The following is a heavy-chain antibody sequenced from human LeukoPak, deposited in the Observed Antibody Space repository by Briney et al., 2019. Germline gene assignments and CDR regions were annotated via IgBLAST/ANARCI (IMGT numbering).Heavy chain of an antibody. Sequence: GGSLRLSCAASGFTFSSYWMHWVRQAPGKGLEWVSSISGSSTYIYYADSVQGRFTISRDNAKNSLYLQMNSLRAEDTAVYYCARDLSRGADYWGQGTLVTVSS. CDR2: ISGSSTYI. CDR3: ARDLSRGADY. D-gene: IGHD4/OR15-4a*01. V-gene: IGHV3-21*01. J-gene: IGHJ4*02. CDR1: GFTFSSYW.